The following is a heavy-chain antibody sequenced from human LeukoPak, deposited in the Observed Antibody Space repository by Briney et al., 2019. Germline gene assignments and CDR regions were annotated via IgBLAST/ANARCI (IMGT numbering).Heavy chain of an antibody. Sequence: SETLSLTCTVSGGSISSRSYYWGWIHHPPRKGLECIRSIYYSGSNYYNPSLNRRVTIFVDTSNNQFSLKRSSVTAADTAVYYCARHVGGGVPDDWGQGTLVTVSS. D-gene: IGHD1-1*01. CDR3: ARHVGGGVPDD. CDR1: GGSISSRSYY. CDR2: IYYSGSN. V-gene: IGHV4-39*01. J-gene: IGHJ4*02.